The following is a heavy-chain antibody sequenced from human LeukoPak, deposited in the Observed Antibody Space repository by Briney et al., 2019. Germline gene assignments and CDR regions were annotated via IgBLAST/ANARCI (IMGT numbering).Heavy chain of an antibody. Sequence: PGGSLRLSCAASGFIFDDYDMHWVRQSPWKSLEIPSGISWNSGSIGYADSVKGRFTISRHKAKNSLYLQMNSLRAEDTALYYCAKGGGQWLVRNWFDPWGQGTLVTVSS. CDR1: GFIFDDYD. CDR2: ISWNSGSI. CDR3: AKGGGQWLVRNWFDP. J-gene: IGHJ5*02. V-gene: IGHV3-9*01. D-gene: IGHD6-19*01.